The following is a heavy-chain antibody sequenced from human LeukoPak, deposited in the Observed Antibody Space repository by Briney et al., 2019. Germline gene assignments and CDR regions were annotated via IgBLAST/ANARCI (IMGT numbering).Heavy chain of an antibody. Sequence: GGSLRLSCAASGFTFSEAWMSWVRQGPGKGLEWVGRIKLETDDGTTDYAAPVKGRFTISRDDSKNTLFLQMNSLKTEDTAVYYCATGRRGAGIVAHGTWTFDYWGQGTLVTVSS. D-gene: IGHD6-13*01. V-gene: IGHV3-15*01. CDR2: IKLETDDGTT. CDR3: ATGRRGAGIVAHGTWTFDY. CDR1: GFTFSEAW. J-gene: IGHJ4*02.